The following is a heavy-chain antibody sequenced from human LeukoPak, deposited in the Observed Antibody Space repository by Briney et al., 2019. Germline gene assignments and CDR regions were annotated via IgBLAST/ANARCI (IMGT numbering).Heavy chain of an antibody. CDR1: GFIFSNYY. J-gene: IGHJ6*02. Sequence: GGSLRLSCTASGFIFSNYYMGWVRQAPGKGLEWVANIIEDGSKKYYVDSVEGRFTISRDDAKNSVYLQMNSLRAEDTGLYYCARRRYGTGMDVWGQGTTVTVSS. CDR3: ARRRYGTGMDV. D-gene: IGHD3-10*01. CDR2: IIEDGSKK. V-gene: IGHV3-7*01.